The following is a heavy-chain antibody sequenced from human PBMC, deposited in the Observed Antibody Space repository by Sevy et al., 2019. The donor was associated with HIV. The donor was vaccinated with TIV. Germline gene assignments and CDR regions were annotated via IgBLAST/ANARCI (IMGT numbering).Heavy chain of an antibody. Sequence: GGSLRLSCAASGFNCRTYSMNWVRQAPGKGLEWLSSISDDSRYIYYSDSVKCQFTISRANAKNFLVLKMNNLRVEDTAIYYYASNFTIIAVVYWIDYWGQGILVTVSS. CDR3: ASNFTIIAVVYWIDY. CDR1: GFNCRTYS. CDR2: ISDDSRYI. V-gene: IGHV3-21*04. D-gene: IGHD3-3*01. J-gene: IGHJ5*01.